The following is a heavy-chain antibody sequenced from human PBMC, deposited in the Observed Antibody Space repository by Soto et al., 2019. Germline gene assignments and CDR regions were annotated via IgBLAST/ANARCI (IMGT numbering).Heavy chain of an antibody. CDR1: GFTFSSYA. V-gene: IGHV3-23*01. Sequence: PEGSLRLSFAASGFTFSSYAMSWVRQAPGKGLEWVSAISGSGGSTYYADSVKGRFTISRDNSKNTLYLQMNSLRAEDTAVYYCAKRRIAVAAHDYWGHGTRVTVSS. CDR2: ISGSGGST. CDR3: AKRRIAVAAHDY. D-gene: IGHD6-19*01. J-gene: IGHJ4*01.